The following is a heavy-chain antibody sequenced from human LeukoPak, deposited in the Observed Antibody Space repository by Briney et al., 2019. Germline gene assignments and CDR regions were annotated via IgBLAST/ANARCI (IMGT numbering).Heavy chain of an antibody. CDR3: ARDREGYCSGGSCYLFYFDY. D-gene: IGHD2-15*01. Sequence: ASVKVSCTASGYTFTSYYMHWLRQAPGQGLEWMGIINPSGGSTSHAQKFQGRVTMTRDTSTSTVYMELSSLRSEDTAVYYCARDREGYCSGGSCYLFYFDYWGQGTLVTVSS. CDR2: INPSGGST. J-gene: IGHJ4*02. V-gene: IGHV1-46*01. CDR1: GYTFTSYY.